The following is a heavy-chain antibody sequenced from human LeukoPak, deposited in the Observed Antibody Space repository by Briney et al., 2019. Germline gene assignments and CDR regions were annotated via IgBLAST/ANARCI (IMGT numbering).Heavy chain of an antibody. CDR2: IYYSGST. CDR3: AGRGAHSGSYFLPKVRGPINWFDP. CDR1: GVSISSTSYY. Sequence: PSETLSLTCTVSGVSISSTSYYWGWIRRPPGKGLEWIGSIYYSGSTYYNPSLKSRVTISVDTSKNQFSLKLSSVTAADTAVYYCAGRGAHSGSYFLPKVRGPINWFDPWGQGTLVTVSS. D-gene: IGHD1-26*01. J-gene: IGHJ5*02. V-gene: IGHV4-39*01.